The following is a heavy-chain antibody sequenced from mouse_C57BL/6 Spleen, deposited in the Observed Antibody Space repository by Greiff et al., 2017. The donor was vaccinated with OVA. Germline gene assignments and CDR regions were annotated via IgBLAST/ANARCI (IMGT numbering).Heavy chain of an antibody. Sequence: VQLQESGPGLVQPSQSLSITCTVSGFSLTSYGVHWVRQSPGKGLEWLGVIWSGGSTDYNAAFISRLSISKDNSKSQVFFKMNSLQADDTAIYYCARKADDGYSFDYWGQGTTLTVSS. V-gene: IGHV2-2*01. D-gene: IGHD2-3*01. CDR2: IWSGGST. CDR1: GFSLTSYG. J-gene: IGHJ2*01. CDR3: ARKADDGYSFDY.